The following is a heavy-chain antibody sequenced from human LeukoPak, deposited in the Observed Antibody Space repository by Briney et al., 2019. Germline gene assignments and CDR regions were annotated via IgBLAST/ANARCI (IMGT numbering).Heavy chain of an antibody. CDR1: GGSISSGGYY. J-gene: IGHJ4*02. CDR3: ARYYGSGLRN. Sequence: PSETLFLTCTVSGGSISSGGYYWSWIRQHPGKGLEWIGYIYYSGSTYYNPSLKSRVTISVDTSKNQFSLKLSSVTAADTAVYYCARYYGSGLRNWGQGTLVTVSS. D-gene: IGHD3-10*01. V-gene: IGHV4-31*03. CDR2: IYYSGST.